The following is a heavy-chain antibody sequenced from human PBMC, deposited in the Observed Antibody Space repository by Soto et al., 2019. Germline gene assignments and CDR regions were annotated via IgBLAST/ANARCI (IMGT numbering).Heavy chain of an antibody. CDR1: GFTFSSYA. J-gene: IGHJ4*02. D-gene: IGHD2-2*01. Sequence: QVQLVESGGGVVQPGRSLRLSCAASGFTFSSYAMHRVRQAPGKGLEWVAVISYDGSNKYYADSVKGRFTISRDNSKNTLYLQMNSLRAEDTAVYYCARDPGYCSSTSCYFDYWGQGTLVTVSS. CDR2: ISYDGSNK. V-gene: IGHV3-30-3*01. CDR3: ARDPGYCSSTSCYFDY.